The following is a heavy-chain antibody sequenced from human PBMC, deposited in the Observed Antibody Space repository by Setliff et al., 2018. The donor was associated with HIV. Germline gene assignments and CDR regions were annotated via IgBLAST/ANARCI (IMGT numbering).Heavy chain of an antibody. CDR2: ISYDETDK. CDR1: GFSFSSYG. J-gene: IGHJ4*01. D-gene: IGHD6-19*01. CDR3: AKFHGLVAGKGDDY. V-gene: IGHV3-30*18. Sequence: LRLSCVASGFSFSSYGMHWVRQAPGKGLEWLAFISYDETDKDYSDSVKGRFTISRDNSKNILWLQMSSLRPEDTAVYRCAKFHGLVAGKGDDYWGHGTLVTVS.